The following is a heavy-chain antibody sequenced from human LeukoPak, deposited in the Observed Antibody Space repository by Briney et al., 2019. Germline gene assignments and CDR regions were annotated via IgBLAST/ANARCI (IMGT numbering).Heavy chain of an antibody. CDR3: ARHGEYYYDSSGYFNGDY. D-gene: IGHD3-22*01. CDR2: IYYSGST. Sequence: SETLSLTCTVSGGSISSSSYSWGWIRQPPGKGLEWIGSIYYSGSTYYNPSLKSRVTISVDTSKNQFSLKLSSVTAADTAVYYCARHGEYYYDSSGYFNGDYWGQGTLVTVSS. CDR1: GGSISSSSYS. V-gene: IGHV4-39*01. J-gene: IGHJ4*02.